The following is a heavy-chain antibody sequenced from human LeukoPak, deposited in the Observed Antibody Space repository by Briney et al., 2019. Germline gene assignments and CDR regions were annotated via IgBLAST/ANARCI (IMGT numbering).Heavy chain of an antibody. CDR1: GFTFSSYA. CDR3: AKPLTGIDDY. V-gene: IGHV3-30*18. CDR2: ISYDGSNK. J-gene: IGHJ4*02. Sequence: GGSLRLSCAASGFTFSSYAMSWVRQAPGKGLEWVAVISYDGSNKYYADSVKGRFTISRDNSKNTLYLQMNSLRAEDTAVYYCAKPLTGIDDYWGQGTLVTVSS. D-gene: IGHD6-13*01.